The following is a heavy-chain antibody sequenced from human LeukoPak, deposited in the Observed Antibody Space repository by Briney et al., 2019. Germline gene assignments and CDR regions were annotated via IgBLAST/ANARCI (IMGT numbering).Heavy chain of an antibody. Sequence: SETLSLTCTVSGGSISSYYWSWIRQPPGKGLEWIGYIYYSGSTNYNPSLKSRVTISVDTSKNQFSLKLSPVTAADTAVYYCAREYYYDSFGFDYWGQGTLVTVSS. J-gene: IGHJ4*02. CDR3: AREYYYDSFGFDY. V-gene: IGHV4-59*08. CDR1: GGSISSYY. CDR2: IYYSGST. D-gene: IGHD3-22*01.